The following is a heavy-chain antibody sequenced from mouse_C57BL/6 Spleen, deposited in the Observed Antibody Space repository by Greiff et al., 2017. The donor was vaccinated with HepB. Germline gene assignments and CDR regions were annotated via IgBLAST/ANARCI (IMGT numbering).Heavy chain of an antibody. V-gene: IGHV6-6*01. J-gene: IGHJ1*03. D-gene: IGHD2-12*01. CDR1: GFTFSDAW. CDR2: IRNKANNHAT. Sequence: EVQLQESGGGLVQPGGSMKLSCAASGFTFSDAWMDWVRQSPEKGLEWVAEIRNKANNHATYYAESVKGRFTISRDDSKSSVYLQMNSLRAEDTGIYYCTGALYYSYWYFDVWGTGTTVTVSS. CDR3: TGALYYSYWYFDV.